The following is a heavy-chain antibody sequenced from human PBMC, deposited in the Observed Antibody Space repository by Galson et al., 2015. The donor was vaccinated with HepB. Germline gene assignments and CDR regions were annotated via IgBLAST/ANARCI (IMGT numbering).Heavy chain of an antibody. CDR1: GFTFSSYA. Sequence: SLRLSCAASGFTFSSYAMSWVRQAPGKGLEWVSAISGGSRADYADSVKGRFTISRDNAKNTLYLQMNSLRAEDTAVYYCARGKDSSTSGSSPLDYWGQGTLVTVSS. J-gene: IGHJ4*02. V-gene: IGHV3-23*01. CDR3: ARGKDSSTSGSSPLDY. D-gene: IGHD3-10*01. CDR2: ISGGSRA.